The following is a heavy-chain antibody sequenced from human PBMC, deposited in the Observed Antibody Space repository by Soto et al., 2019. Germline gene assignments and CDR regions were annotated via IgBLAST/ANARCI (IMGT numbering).Heavy chain of an antibody. Sequence: SENLSLTCTVSHDSISTSSYYWGCIRQSPGKGLEWIGTIFYTGRTYYNPSLESRVTLSVDTSKNQFSLHLTSVTAADTAMYYCTRHHPHHYDSSGYFDYWCEGTLVTV. CDR1: HDSISTSSYY. J-gene: IGHJ5*01. D-gene: IGHD3-22*01. V-gene: IGHV4-39*01. CDR2: IFYTGRT. CDR3: TRHHPHHYDSSGYFDY.